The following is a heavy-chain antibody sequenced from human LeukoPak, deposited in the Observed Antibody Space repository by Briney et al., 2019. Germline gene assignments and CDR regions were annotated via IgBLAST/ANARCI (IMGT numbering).Heavy chain of an antibody. CDR3: AGETLTTPRYAFEI. D-gene: IGHD1-1*01. CDR1: AYTFISYY. V-gene: IGHV1-2*04. CDR2: INPASGDT. Sequence: ASVMDSCRASAYTFISYYLSCVRQAPAQELVWMGWINPASGDTHYAQNLRSCVTLTRNTPIRTPNMQLSRLRSDDTSVYYCAGETLTTPRYAFEIWGQGTIVTVYS. J-gene: IGHJ3*02.